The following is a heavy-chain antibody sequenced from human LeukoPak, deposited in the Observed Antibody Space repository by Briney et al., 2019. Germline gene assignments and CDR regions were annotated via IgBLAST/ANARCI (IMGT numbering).Heavy chain of an antibody. V-gene: IGHV1-46*01. Sequence: GASVKVSCKASGYTFTSYYMHWVRQAPGQGLEWMGIINPSGGSTSYAQKFQGRVTISVDTSKNQFSLKLSSVTAADTAVYYCARAGDSSGWYFYWGQGTLVTVSS. D-gene: IGHD6-19*01. J-gene: IGHJ4*02. CDR2: INPSGGST. CDR3: ARAGDSSGWYFY. CDR1: GYTFTSYY.